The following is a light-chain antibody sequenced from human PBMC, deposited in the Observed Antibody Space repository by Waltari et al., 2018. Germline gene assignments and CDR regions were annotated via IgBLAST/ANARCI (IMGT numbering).Light chain of an antibody. CDR3: AAWDDGLSGPV. CDR1: SSNIGTNY. CDR2: RNE. J-gene: IGLJ3*02. V-gene: IGLV1-47*01. Sequence: QSVLTQPPSVSGTPGQGVTISCSGSSSNIGTNYVYWYQQLPRPAPNLLIFRNEQRPSGVPDRFTASKSGTAASLATRGLRSEDEADYYCAAWDDGLSGPVFGGGTKLTVL.